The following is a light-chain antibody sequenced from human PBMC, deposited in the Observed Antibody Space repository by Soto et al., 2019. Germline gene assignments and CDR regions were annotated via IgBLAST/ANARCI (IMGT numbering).Light chain of an antibody. CDR3: QQYGSSSIT. CDR1: QSFGSSH. Sequence: EIVLTQSPGTLSLSPGERATLSCRASQSFGSSHLAWYQQKPGQAPRLLIYGASTRVTGTPDRFSGSGSGTDFTLTISRLESDDSALYYCQQYGSSSITFGQGTRLE. J-gene: IGKJ5*01. V-gene: IGKV3-20*01. CDR2: GAS.